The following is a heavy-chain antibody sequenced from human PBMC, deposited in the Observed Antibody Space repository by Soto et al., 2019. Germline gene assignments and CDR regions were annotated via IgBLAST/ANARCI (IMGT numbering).Heavy chain of an antibody. CDR2: IRSRAYGGTT. J-gene: IGHJ4*02. CDR1: GFTCEDYS. V-gene: IGHV3-49*03. D-gene: IGHD3-22*01. Sequence: FHRLSYTISGFTCEDYSVNWFRQAPGKGLEWVAFIRSRAYGGTTQYAASVKGRSTISRDDSKSVAYLQMNSLESEDAAVYYCAPSYDSSGYYRARLDYWGQGTLVTVSS. CDR3: APSYDSSGYYRARLDY.